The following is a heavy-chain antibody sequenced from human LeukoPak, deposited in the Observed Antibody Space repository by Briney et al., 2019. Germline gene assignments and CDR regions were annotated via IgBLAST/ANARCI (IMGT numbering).Heavy chain of an antibody. CDR3: AKGEYNWNLHFDY. CDR2: NSGGSS. CDR1: GFTFSTYG. Sequence: GGSLRLSCAASGFTFSTYGVYWVRQAPGKGLEWVSSNSGGSSYYADSVKGRFTISRDNSKNTLYLQMNSLRAEDTAVYYCAKGEYNWNLHFDYWGQGTLVTVSS. V-gene: IGHV3-23*01. D-gene: IGHD1-7*01. J-gene: IGHJ4*02.